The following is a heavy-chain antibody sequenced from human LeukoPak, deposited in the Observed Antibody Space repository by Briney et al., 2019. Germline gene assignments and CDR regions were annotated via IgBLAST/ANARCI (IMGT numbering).Heavy chain of an antibody. CDR1: GFTFSSYW. V-gene: IGHV3-7*01. Sequence: GGPLRLSCAASGFTFSSYWMSWVRQAPGKGLEWVANIKQDGSEKYYVDSVKGRFTISRDNAKNSLYLQMNSLRAEDTAVYYCARDHSYDYVWGSYEDVWGKGTTVTVSS. CDR3: ARDHSYDYVWGSYEDV. D-gene: IGHD3-16*01. J-gene: IGHJ6*04. CDR2: IKQDGSEK.